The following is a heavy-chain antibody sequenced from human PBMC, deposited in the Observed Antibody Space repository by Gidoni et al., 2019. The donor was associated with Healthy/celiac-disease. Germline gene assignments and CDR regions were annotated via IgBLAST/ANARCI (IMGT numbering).Heavy chain of an antibody. CDR1: GGSISSSSYY. D-gene: IGHD6-19*01. V-gene: IGHV4-39*01. CDR3: ARWGAIAVAGTVYYFDY. CDR2: IYYSGST. Sequence: QLQLQESGPGLVKPSETLSLTCTVSGGSISSSSYYWGWIRQPPGKGLEWIGSIYYSGSTYYNPSLKSRVTISVDTSKNQFSLKLSSVTAADTAVYYCARWGAIAVAGTVYYFDYWGQGTLVTVSS. J-gene: IGHJ4*02.